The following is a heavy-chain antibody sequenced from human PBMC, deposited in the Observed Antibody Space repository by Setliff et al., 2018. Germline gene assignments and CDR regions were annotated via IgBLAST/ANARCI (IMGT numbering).Heavy chain of an antibody. J-gene: IGHJ6*03. CDR1: GDPFNAYG. V-gene: IGHV1-69*10. CDR3: ARGPSPTVTPSRLIYFYHMDV. CDR2: IIPVLGMT. D-gene: IGHD4-17*01. Sequence: SVKVSCRASGDPFNAYGVSWVRQAPGQGLEWMGAIIPVLGMTDYAQKFQGRLTITADQSTTTVYMELSSLRFDDTALYYCARGPSPTVTPSRLIYFYHMDVWGTGTTVTVSS.